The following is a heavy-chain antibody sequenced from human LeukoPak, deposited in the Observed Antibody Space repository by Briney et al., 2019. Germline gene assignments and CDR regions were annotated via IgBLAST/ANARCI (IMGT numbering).Heavy chain of an antibody. J-gene: IGHJ4*02. CDR1: GGTFSSYA. CDR2: IIPIFGTA. CDR3: ASALGGYFDY. V-gene: IGHV1-69*05. Sequence: GASVKVSCKASGGTFSSYAISWVRQAPGQGPEWMGGIIPIFGTANYAQKFQGRVTITTDESTSTAYMELSSLRSEDTAVYYCASALGGYFDYWGQGTLVTVSS. D-gene: IGHD3-10*01.